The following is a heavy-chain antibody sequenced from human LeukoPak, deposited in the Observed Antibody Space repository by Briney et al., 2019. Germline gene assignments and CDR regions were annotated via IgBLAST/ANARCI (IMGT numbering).Heavy chain of an antibody. Sequence: GGSLRLSCAASGFTVGNNYMNWVRQAPGKGLEWVSLIFSHGETSYADSVKGRFTISRDNSKNTLYLQMNSLRVEDTAVYYCAKDLGAAADDAFDIWGQGTMVTVSS. V-gene: IGHV3-53*01. J-gene: IGHJ3*02. CDR3: AKDLGAAADDAFDI. CDR1: GFTVGNNY. D-gene: IGHD6-13*01. CDR2: IFSHGET.